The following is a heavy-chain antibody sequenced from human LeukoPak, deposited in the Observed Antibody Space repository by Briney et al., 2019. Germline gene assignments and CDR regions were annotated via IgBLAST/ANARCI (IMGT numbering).Heavy chain of an antibody. J-gene: IGHJ4*02. Sequence: SETLSLTCTVSGGSVSSGSYYWSWIRQPPGKGLEWIGYISYSGRINYNPSLKSRVTMSVDTSKNQFSLRLSSVTAADTAVYYCARAAVTGTPLSFDYWGQGTLVTVSS. D-gene: IGHD6-19*01. CDR1: GGSVSSGSYY. CDR2: ISYSGRI. V-gene: IGHV4-61*01. CDR3: ARAAVTGTPLSFDY.